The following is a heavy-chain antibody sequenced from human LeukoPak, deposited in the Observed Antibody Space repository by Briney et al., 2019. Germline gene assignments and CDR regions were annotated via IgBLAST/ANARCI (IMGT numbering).Heavy chain of an antibody. CDR2: IYYSGST. J-gene: IGHJ4*02. Sequence: SETLSLTCTVSGGSISSSSYYWGWIRQHPGKGLEWIGYIYYSGSTYYNPSLKSRVTISVDTSKNQFSLKLSSVTAADTAVYYCARWYYYGSGSYRPFDYWGQGTLVTVSS. CDR3: ARWYYYGSGSYRPFDY. CDR1: GGSISSSSYY. D-gene: IGHD3-10*01. V-gene: IGHV4-31*03.